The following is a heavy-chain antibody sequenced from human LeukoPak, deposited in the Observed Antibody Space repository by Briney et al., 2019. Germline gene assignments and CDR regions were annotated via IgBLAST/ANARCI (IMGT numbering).Heavy chain of an antibody. D-gene: IGHD2-21*02. CDR2: INPNSGGT. V-gene: IGHV1-2*02. CDR1: GYTFTGYY. CDR3: ARAVVTAIWRGNWFDP. J-gene: IGHJ5*02. Sequence: ASVKVSCKASGYTFTGYYMHWVRQAPGQGLEWMGWINPNSGGTNYAQKFQGRVTMTRDTSINTAYMELSRLRPDDTAVYYCARAVVTAIWRGNWFDPWGQGTLVTVSS.